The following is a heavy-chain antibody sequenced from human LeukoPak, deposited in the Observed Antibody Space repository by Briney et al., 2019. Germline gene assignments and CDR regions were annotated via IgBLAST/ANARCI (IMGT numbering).Heavy chain of an antibody. V-gene: IGHV1-2*06. CDR1: GYTFTGSY. J-gene: IGHJ4*02. Sequence: GASVKVSCKASGYTFTGSYMDWLRQTPVQGLEWMGLINPNSGGTNYVQKFQGRVTMTRDTSITTAYMELSRLRSDDTAVYYCASGYSSSSGFDYWGQGTLVTVSS. CDR3: ASGYSSSSGFDY. CDR2: INPNSGGT. D-gene: IGHD6-6*01.